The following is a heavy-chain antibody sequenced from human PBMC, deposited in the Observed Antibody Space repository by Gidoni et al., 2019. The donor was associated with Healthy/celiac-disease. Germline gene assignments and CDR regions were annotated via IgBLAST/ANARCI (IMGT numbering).Heavy chain of an antibody. D-gene: IGHD2-15*01. CDR2: ISHILGVA. CDR1: GVTFRSYA. J-gene: IGHJ6*04. V-gene: IGHV1-69*04. CDR3: ARGGVEPSGMDV. Sequence: VQPGQAGAEVKTPGAALKASFTASGVTFRSYAISWVRQAPGQGLEWMRRISHILGVANDAQKFQGRVTITADKPASTAYMERSSLRSEYTAVYYCARGGVEPSGMDVWGKGTTVTVSS.